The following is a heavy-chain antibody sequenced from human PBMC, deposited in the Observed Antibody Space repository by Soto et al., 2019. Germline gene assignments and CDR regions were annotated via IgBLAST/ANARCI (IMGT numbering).Heavy chain of an antibody. V-gene: IGHV3-30*18. CDR1: GFTFSSYG. D-gene: IGHD3-3*01. Sequence: GGSLRLSCAASGFTFSSYGMHWVRQAPGKGLEWVAVISYDGGNKYYADSVKGRFTISRDNSKNTLYLQMNSLRAEDTAVYYCAKNARIYYDFVYYFDYWGQGTLVTVS. CDR3: AKNARIYYDFVYYFDY. J-gene: IGHJ4*02. CDR2: ISYDGGNK.